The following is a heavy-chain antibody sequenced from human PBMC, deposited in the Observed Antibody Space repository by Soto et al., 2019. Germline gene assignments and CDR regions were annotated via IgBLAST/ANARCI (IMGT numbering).Heavy chain of an antibody. V-gene: IGHV3-30*05. J-gene: IGHJ6*02. D-gene: IGHD1-1*01. CDR2: ISFEGNTQ. Sequence: QVQLVESGGGVVQPGRSLRLSCAASGFTLSRYGMHWVRQAPGKGLEWVAVISFEGNTQYYADSVKGRFTISRDNSKDTLSLQTHSLRPEDTAVYYCARGAEHQLLSRDYFYGVDVWGQGTTVSVSS. CDR1: GFTLSRYG. CDR3: ARGAEHQLLSRDYFYGVDV.